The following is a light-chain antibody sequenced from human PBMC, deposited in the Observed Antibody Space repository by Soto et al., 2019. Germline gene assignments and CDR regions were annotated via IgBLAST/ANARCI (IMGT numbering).Light chain of an antibody. CDR2: RDG. CDR3: AVWDQSLTGWV. J-gene: IGLJ3*02. Sequence: QPVLTQPPSASGTPGQSLTISCSGSSSNIGSHFVYWYQHLPGTAPKLLIFRDGQRPSGVPARFFGSKSGTSASLAITGLRSEDEADYYCAVWDQSLTGWVFGGGTQLTVL. V-gene: IGLV1-47*01. CDR1: SSNIGSHF.